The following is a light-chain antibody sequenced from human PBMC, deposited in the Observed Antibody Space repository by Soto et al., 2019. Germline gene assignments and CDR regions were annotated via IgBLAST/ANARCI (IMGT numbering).Light chain of an antibody. CDR1: QSVSNNY. V-gene: IGKV3-20*01. CDR2: GAS. J-gene: IGKJ5*01. Sequence: ETVLTQSPGTLSLSPGERATLSCRASQSVSNNYLAWYLQKPGQAPRLLIYGASSRATGIPDRFSCSGSGTDFTLTITRLEPEDFAVYYCQQYGNSPSTFGQGTRLEI. CDR3: QQYGNSPST.